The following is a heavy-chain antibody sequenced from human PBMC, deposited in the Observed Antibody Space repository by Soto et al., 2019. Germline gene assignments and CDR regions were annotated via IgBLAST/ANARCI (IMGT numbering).Heavy chain of an antibody. CDR1: GFSFSSYG. CDR3: ARGLVEVMVPFDH. Sequence: QVQLVESGGGVVQPGRSLRLSCAASGFSFSSYGMNWVRQAPGKGLEWVAVISYDGSKTNYAGSLKGRFTISRDNSNNTVYLQMNSLTAEDTAVYFCARGLVEVMVPFDHLGQGTLVTVSS. D-gene: IGHD2-21*01. J-gene: IGHJ4*02. V-gene: IGHV3-30*04. CDR2: ISYDGSKT.